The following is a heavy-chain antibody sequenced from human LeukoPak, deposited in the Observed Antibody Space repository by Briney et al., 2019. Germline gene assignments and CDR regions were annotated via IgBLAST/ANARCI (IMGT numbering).Heavy chain of an antibody. CDR1: GGSFSSYY. Sequence: PSETLSLTCAVYGGSFSSYYWGWIRQPPGKGLEWIGSIYYSGSTYYNPSLKSRVTISVDTSKNQFSLKLSSVTAADTAVYYCASGTGGGNPFDYWGQGTLVTVSS. V-gene: IGHV4-39*07. J-gene: IGHJ4*02. D-gene: IGHD4-23*01. CDR3: ASGTGGGNPFDY. CDR2: IYYSGST.